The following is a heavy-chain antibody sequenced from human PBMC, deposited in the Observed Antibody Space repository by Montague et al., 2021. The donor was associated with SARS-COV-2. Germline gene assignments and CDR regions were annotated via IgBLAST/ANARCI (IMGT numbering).Heavy chain of an antibody. CDR3: ARSTGHFDY. V-gene: IGHV3-48*02. Sequence: SLRLSCAASGFTFSIYSMNWVRQAPGKGLEWVSYITGTSSLVHYGDSVKGRFTISRDNAQNSLYLQMNSLRDEDTAVYYCARSTGHFDYWGLGTLVTVTS. D-gene: IGHD7-27*01. CDR2: ITGTSSLV. CDR1: GFTFSIYS. J-gene: IGHJ4*02.